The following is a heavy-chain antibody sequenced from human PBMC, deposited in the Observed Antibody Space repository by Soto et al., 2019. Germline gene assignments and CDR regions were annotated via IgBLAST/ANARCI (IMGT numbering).Heavy chain of an antibody. CDR1: GFKFSYYT. CDR3: AREGVHNYNEYYFDY. CDR2: ISGIRDYI. V-gene: IGHV3-21*06. Sequence: GSLRLSSSAAGFKFSYYTVHWVRRTPGKGLEWVSSISGIRDYIRYADSVKGRFTISRDNAKTSLYLQMNSLTAEDTAVYYCAREGVHNYNEYYFDYWGQGNLVSGSS. D-gene: IGHD3-22*01. J-gene: IGHJ4*02.